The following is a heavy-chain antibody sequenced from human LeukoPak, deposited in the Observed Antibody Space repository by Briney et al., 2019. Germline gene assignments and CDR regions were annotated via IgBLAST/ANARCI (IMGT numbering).Heavy chain of an antibody. CDR2: ISSNGGST. CDR3: TKQQQQGSPFDY. Sequence: PGGSLRLSCSASGFTFSSYAMHWVRQAPGKGLEYVSAISSNGGSTYYADSVKGRFTISRDNAKNSLYLQMNSLRDEDTAVYYCTKQQQQGSPFDYWGQGTLVTVSS. V-gene: IGHV3-64*04. D-gene: IGHD6-13*01. J-gene: IGHJ4*02. CDR1: GFTFSSYA.